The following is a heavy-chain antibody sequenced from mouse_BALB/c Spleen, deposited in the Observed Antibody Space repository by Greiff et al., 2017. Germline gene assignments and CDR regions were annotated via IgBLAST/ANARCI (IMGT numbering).Heavy chain of an antibody. V-gene: IGHV7-1*02. D-gene: IGHD2-1*01. CDR2: SRNKANDYTK. Sequence: EVQGVESGGGLVQPGGSLRLSCATSGFTFSDFYMEWVRQPPGKRLEWIAASRNKANDYTKEYSASVKGRFIVTRDTSQSILYLQMNALRAEDPAIYYCARDAYYGKYYAMDYGGQGTSVTVSS. CDR1: GFTFSDFY. J-gene: IGHJ4*01. CDR3: ARDAYYGKYYAMDY.